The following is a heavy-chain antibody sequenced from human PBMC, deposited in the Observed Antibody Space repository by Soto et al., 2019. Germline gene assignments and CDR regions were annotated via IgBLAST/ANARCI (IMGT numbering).Heavy chain of an antibody. CDR1: GFTFSSYS. D-gene: IGHD6-13*01. J-gene: IGHJ4*02. CDR2: ISGSSTSI. Sequence: EVQLVESGGGLVQPGGSLRLSCAASGFTFSSYSMNWVRQAPGKGLECVSFISGSSTSIHYADSVQGRFTISRDNAKKSLYLQISSLRADDTAVYYCARGSESGGWLIDYWGQGTLVTVSS. CDR3: ARGSESGGWLIDY. V-gene: IGHV3-48*01.